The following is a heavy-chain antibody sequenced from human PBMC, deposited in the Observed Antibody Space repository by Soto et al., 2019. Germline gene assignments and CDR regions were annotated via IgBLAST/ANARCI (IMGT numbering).Heavy chain of an antibody. CDR3: ARDRGCSSTSCYTNWFYP. J-gene: IGHJ5*02. V-gene: IGHV3-33*01. D-gene: IGHD2-2*02. Sequence: QVQLVESGGGVVQPGRSLRLSCAASGFTFSSYGMHWVRQAPGKGLEWVAVIWYDGSNKYYADSVKGRFTISRDNSKNTLYLQMSSLRAEDTAVYYCARDRGCSSTSCYTNWFYPWGHGTLVTVSS. CDR2: IWYDGSNK. CDR1: GFTFSSYG.